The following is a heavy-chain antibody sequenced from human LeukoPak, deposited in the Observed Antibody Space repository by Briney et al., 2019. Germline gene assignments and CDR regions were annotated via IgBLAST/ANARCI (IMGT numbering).Heavy chain of an antibody. CDR2: INAGNGNT. D-gene: IGHD5-12*01. CDR1: GYTFTSYA. CDR3: ARDSSGYDPLLDAFDI. V-gene: IGHV1-3*01. J-gene: IGHJ3*02. Sequence: ASVKVSCKASGYTFTSYAMHWVRQAPGQRLEWMGWINAGNGNTKYSQKFQGRVTITRDTSASTAYMELSSLRSEDTAVYYCARDSSGYDPLLDAFDIWGQGTMVTVSS.